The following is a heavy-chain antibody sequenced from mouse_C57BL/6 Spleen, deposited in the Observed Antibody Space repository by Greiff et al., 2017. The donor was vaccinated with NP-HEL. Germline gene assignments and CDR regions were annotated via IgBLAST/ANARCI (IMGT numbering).Heavy chain of an antibody. Sequence: VLLQQSGAELVRPGASVTLSCKASGYTFTDYEMHWVKQTPVHGLEWIGAIDPETGGTAYNQKFKGKAILTADKSSSTAYMELRSLTSEDSAVYYCTREGLYYYGSSYGFAYWGQGTLVTVSA. CDR1: GYTFTDYE. D-gene: IGHD1-1*01. J-gene: IGHJ3*01. CDR3: TREGLYYYGSSYGFAY. CDR2: IDPETGGT. V-gene: IGHV1-15*01.